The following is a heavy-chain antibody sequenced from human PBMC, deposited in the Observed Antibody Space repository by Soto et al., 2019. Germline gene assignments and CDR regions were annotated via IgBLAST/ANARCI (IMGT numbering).Heavy chain of an antibody. CDR3: AKGGGGYSGYDLAY. CDR1: GYTFTDYF. CDR2: INPNSGGT. J-gene: IGHJ4*02. Sequence: QVQLVQSGPEVKKPGASVKVSCKASGYTFTDYFIYWVRQAPGQGLEWMGWINPNSGGTHYAEKFQGWVTLTRDTSISTTYMELSRLRCNDTAVYYCAKGGGGYSGYDLAYWGQGTLVTVSS. V-gene: IGHV1-2*04. D-gene: IGHD5-12*01.